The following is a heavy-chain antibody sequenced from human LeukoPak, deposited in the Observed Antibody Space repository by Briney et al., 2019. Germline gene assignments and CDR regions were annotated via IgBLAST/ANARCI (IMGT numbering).Heavy chain of an antibody. CDR2: ISAYNGNT. Sequence: ASVKVSCKASGYTFTSYGISWVRQAPGQGLEWMGWISAYNGNTNYAQKLQGRVTMTTDTSTSTAYMELRSLRSDDTAVYYCASGDRYCYDSSGYRYWGQGTLVTVSS. J-gene: IGHJ4*02. V-gene: IGHV1-18*01. CDR3: ASGDRYCYDSSGYRY. CDR1: GYTFTSYG. D-gene: IGHD3-22*01.